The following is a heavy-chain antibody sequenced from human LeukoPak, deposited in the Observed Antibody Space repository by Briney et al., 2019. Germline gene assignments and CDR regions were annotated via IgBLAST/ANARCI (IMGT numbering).Heavy chain of an antibody. V-gene: IGHV3-11*04. Sequence: AGGSLRLSCAASGFTFSDYYMSWIRQAPGKGLEWVSYISSSGSTIYYADTVKGRFTISRDNAKNSLYLQMNSLRAEDTAVYYCARVHYDFWSGSHDFDYWGQGTLVTVSS. CDR1: GFTFSDYY. D-gene: IGHD3-3*01. CDR3: ARVHYDFWSGSHDFDY. J-gene: IGHJ4*02. CDR2: ISSSGSTI.